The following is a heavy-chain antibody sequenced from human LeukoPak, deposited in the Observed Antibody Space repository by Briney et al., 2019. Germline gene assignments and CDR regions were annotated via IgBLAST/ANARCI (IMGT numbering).Heavy chain of an antibody. CDR2: IIPIFGTA. J-gene: IGHJ6*03. Sequence: ASVKVSCKASGYTFTSYGISWVRQAPGQGLEWMGGIIPIFGTANYAQKFQGRVTITADESTSTAYMELSSLRSEDTAVYHCARFTYYYDSSGTFLDYMDVWGKGTTVTISS. V-gene: IGHV1-69*13. D-gene: IGHD3-22*01. CDR3: ARFTYYYDSSGTFLDYMDV. CDR1: GYTFTSYG.